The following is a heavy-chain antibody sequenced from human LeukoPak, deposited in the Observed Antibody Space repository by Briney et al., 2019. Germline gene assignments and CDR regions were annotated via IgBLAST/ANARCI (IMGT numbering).Heavy chain of an antibody. Sequence: PGGSLRPSCAASGFTFSSYAMSWVRQAPGKGLEWVSAISGSGGSTYYADSVKGRFTISRDNSRDTLDLQMNSLRAEDTAVYYCAKGYYDYVWGSYYFDYWGQGTLVTVSS. CDR2: ISGSGGST. CDR1: GFTFSSYA. J-gene: IGHJ4*02. CDR3: AKGYYDYVWGSYYFDY. V-gene: IGHV3-23*01. D-gene: IGHD3-16*01.